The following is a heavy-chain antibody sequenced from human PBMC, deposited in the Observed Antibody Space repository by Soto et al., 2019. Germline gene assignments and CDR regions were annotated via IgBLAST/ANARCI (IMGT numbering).Heavy chain of an antibody. J-gene: IGHJ5*02. CDR3: ASRSSGYYINWFDP. Sequence: SETLSLTCTVSGGSISSYYWSWIRQPPGKGLEWIGYIYYSGSTNYNPSLKSRVTISVDTSKNQFSLKLSSVTAADTAVYYCASRSSGYYINWFDPWGQGTLVTVSS. CDR1: GGSISSYY. V-gene: IGHV4-59*01. D-gene: IGHD3-22*01. CDR2: IYYSGST.